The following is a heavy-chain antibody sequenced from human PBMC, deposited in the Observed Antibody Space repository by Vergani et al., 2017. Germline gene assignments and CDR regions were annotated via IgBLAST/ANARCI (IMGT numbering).Heavy chain of an antibody. V-gene: IGHV3-21*02. D-gene: IGHD3-3*02. J-gene: IGHJ4*02. CDR3: VRDEAFDGAVRYELAGYFDH. Sequence: EVQVVQSGGGLVKPGGSLRLSCETSGFIFSDYNLNWVRQAPGSGLEWVASISGRSSYVNYAVSVKGRFTISRDNAKNSLFLQMNSLRAEDTAVYYCVRDEAFDGAVRYELAGYFDHWGQGAMVTVSS. CDR2: ISGRSSYV. CDR1: GFIFSDYN.